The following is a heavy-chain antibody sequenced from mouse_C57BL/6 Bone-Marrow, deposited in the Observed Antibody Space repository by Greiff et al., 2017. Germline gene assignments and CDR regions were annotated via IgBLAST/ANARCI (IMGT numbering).Heavy chain of an antibody. Sequence: VQLQQSGAELVRPGASVTLSCKASGYTFTDYEMHWVKQTPVHGLEWIGAIDPETGGTAYNQKFKGKDTLTADKSSSTAYMELRSLTSEDSAVCCCTRAPHRGKGTLGTVSA. CDR2: IDPETGGT. V-gene: IGHV1-15*01. CDR1: GYTFTDYE. J-gene: IGHJ3*01. CDR3: TRAPH.